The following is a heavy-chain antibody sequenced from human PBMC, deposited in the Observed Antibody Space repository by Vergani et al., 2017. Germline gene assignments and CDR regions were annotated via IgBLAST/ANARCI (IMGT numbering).Heavy chain of an antibody. D-gene: IGHD4-17*01. Sequence: QVQLVQSGAEVKKPGASVKVSCKASGYTFTSYYMHWVRQAPGQGLEWMGIINPSGGSPSYAQKFQGRVTMTRHTSTSTVYMELSSLGSEDTAVYYCARDLGTTVTTVGYWGQGTLVTVSS. V-gene: IGHV1-46*01. CDR2: INPSGGSP. J-gene: IGHJ4*02. CDR1: GYTFTSYY. CDR3: ARDLGTTVTTVGY.